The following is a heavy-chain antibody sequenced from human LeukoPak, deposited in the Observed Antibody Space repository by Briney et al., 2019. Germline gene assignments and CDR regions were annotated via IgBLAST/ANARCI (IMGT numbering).Heavy chain of an antibody. CDR1: GYTFTSYY. CDR2: IIPIFGTA. CDR3: ARGDYYGSGSYSFLGYFDY. V-gene: IGHV1-69*13. Sequence: SVKVSCKASGYTFTSYYMHWVRQAPGQGLEWMGGIIPIFGTANYAQKFQGRVTITADESTSTAYMELSSLRSEDTAVYYCARGDYYGSGSYSFLGYFDYWGQGTLVTVSS. J-gene: IGHJ4*02. D-gene: IGHD3-10*01.